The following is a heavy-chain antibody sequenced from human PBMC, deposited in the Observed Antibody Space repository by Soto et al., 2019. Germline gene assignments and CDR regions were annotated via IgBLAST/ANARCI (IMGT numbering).Heavy chain of an antibody. Sequence: GGSLRLSCAASGFTFSNYAMSWARQAPGKGLEWVSAISGSGGSTYDADSVKGRFTISRDNSKNTLYLQMNSLRAEDTAVYYCGKVIKANTVAPSALDIWGQGTMVTVSS. CDR3: GKVIKANTVAPSALDI. V-gene: IGHV3-23*01. CDR1: GFTFSNYA. J-gene: IGHJ3*02. CDR2: ISGSGGST. D-gene: IGHD4-4*01.